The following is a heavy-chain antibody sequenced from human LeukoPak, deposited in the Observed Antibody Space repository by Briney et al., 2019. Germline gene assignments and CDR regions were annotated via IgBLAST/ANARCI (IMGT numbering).Heavy chain of an antibody. CDR3: ARGDWGWELRSTAFDI. CDR1: GGTFSSYA. J-gene: IGHJ3*02. V-gene: IGHV1-69*05. D-gene: IGHD1-26*01. CDR2: IIPIFGTA. Sequence: GASVKVSCKASGGTFSSYAISWVRQAPGQGLEWMGRIIPIFGTANYAQKFQGRVTITTDESTSTAYMELSSLRSEDTAVYYCARGDWGWELRSTAFDIWGQGTMVTVSS.